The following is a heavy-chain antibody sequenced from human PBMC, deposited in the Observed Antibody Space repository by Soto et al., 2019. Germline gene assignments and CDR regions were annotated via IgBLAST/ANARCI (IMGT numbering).Heavy chain of an antibody. V-gene: IGHV3-7*01. J-gene: IGHJ2*01. CDR3: VRARIDL. CDR1: GFTFSTYW. CDR2: INPDGSDK. Sequence: EVQLVESGGGLVQPGGSLRLSCAASGFTFSTYWMTWVRQAPGKGLEWVANINPDGSDKNYVDSVKGRFTISRDNVKNSLYLQVNSLRAEDTALYYCVRARIDLWGRGTLVTVPS.